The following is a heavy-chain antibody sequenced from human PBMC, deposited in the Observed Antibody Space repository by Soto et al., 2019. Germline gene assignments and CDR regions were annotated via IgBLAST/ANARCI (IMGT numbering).Heavy chain of an antibody. V-gene: IGHV5-51*01. D-gene: IGHD2-2*01. Sequence: PGESLKISCKGSGYSFISYWIGWVRQMPGKDLEWMGIIYPGDSDTRYSPSFQGQVTISADKSICTANLQWSSLKASDFAMFYCARLGPIVVVPAAPFDYWGQGTLVTVSS. CDR1: GYSFISYW. J-gene: IGHJ4*02. CDR2: IYPGDSDT. CDR3: ARLGPIVVVPAAPFDY.